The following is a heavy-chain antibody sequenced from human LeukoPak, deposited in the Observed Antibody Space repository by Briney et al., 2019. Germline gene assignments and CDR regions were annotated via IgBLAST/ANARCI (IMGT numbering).Heavy chain of an antibody. J-gene: IGHJ4*02. D-gene: IGHD6-13*01. Sequence: ASVKVSCKASGYTFTGYYIHWVRQAPGQGLEWMGWINPNSGNTNYAQKLQGRVTMTTDTSTSTAYMELRSLRSDDTAVYYCARDDAGIAAAGVIDYWGQGTLVTVSS. CDR1: GYTFTGYY. CDR3: ARDDAGIAAAGVIDY. CDR2: INPNSGNT. V-gene: IGHV1-18*04.